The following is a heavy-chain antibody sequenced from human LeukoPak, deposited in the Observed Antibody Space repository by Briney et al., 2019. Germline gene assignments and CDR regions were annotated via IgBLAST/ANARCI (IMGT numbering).Heavy chain of an antibody. D-gene: IGHD3-10*01. V-gene: IGHV4-59*01. CDR3: ARGTYYYGSGSFDY. Sequence: SETLSLTCTVSGGSISSYYWSWIRQPPGKGLEWIGYIYYSGSTNYNPSLKSRVTISVDTSKNQFSLKLSSVTAADTAAYYCARGTYYYGSGSFDYWGQGTLVTVSS. CDR2: IYYSGST. J-gene: IGHJ4*02. CDR1: GGSISSYY.